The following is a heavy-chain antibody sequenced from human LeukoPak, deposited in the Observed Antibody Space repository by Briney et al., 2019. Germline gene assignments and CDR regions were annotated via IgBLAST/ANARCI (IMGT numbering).Heavy chain of an antibody. CDR2: NNPNGCCT. CDR3: ACGGTAFDY. J-gene: IGHJ4*02. D-gene: IGHD2-21*02. V-gene: IGHV1-2*02. CDR1: GYTFTAYY. Sequence: GSVTVSCKASGYTFTAYYMHWVRLAPGQGVEGMGWNNPNGCCTNYAQKFQASVTITSDTSISTAYMELSRLTSDDTSVYYCACGGTAFDYWGQGTLVTVSS.